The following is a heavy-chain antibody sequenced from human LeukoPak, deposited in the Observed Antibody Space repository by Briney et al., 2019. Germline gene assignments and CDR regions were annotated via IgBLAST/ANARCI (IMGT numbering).Heavy chain of an antibody. CDR1: GFTFSNFA. CDR2: ISGGGADT. CDR3: MTAAGYNFGQY. J-gene: IGHJ4*02. V-gene: IGHV3-23*01. Sequence: PGGSLRLSCTTSGFTFSNFAMSWVRQAPGEGLGWVSIISGGGADTFYTDSVKGRFTISRDNSKNTLYLQMNSLRAEDTAIYYCMTAAGYNFGQYWGQGTLVTVSS. D-gene: IGHD5-18*01.